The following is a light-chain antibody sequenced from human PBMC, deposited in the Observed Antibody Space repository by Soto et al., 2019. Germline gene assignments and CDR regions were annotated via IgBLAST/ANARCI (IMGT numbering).Light chain of an antibody. J-gene: IGLJ3*02. V-gene: IGLV1-44*01. Sequence: SVLTKPPSASGTPGQTVTISCSGSSSNIGSNLVNWYQLLPGTTPRLLIYNNNQRPSAVPDRFSGSKSGTSASLAISGLQSEDEGDYFCALWDDSLNGLRVFGGGTKLTVL. CDR2: NNN. CDR3: ALWDDSLNGLRV. CDR1: SSNIGSNL.